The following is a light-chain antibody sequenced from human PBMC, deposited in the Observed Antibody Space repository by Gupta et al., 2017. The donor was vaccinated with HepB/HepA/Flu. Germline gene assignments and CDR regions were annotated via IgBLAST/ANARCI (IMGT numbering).Light chain of an antibody. CDR1: QSLSSSY. Sequence: IVLTHSPGTLSLSPGERATLSCRASQSLSSSYLAWYQQKPGQAPRLLIYGASSRATGIPDRFSGSGSGTDFTLTISRLEPEDFAVYFCQQFGNSPWTFGQGTKVEIK. V-gene: IGKV3-20*01. J-gene: IGKJ1*01. CDR2: GAS. CDR3: QQFGNSPWT.